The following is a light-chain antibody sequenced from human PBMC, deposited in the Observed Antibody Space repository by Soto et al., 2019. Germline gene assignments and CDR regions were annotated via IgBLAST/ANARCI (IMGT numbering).Light chain of an antibody. CDR3: QSFDSSLNGWV. CDR1: SSNIGAGHD. J-gene: IGLJ3*02. Sequence: QAVVTQPPSVSGAPGQRVTSSCTGSSSNIGAGHDVHWYQQGPGTAPKLLVSGNTNRPSGVPDRFSGSNSGTSASLAITGLQAEDEADYYCQSFDSSLNGWVFGGGTKLTVL. CDR2: GNT. V-gene: IGLV1-40*01.